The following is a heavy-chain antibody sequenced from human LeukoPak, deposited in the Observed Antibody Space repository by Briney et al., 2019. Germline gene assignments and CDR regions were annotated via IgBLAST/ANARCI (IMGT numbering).Heavy chain of an antibody. CDR3: AKVTSDCSTTSCFLPYAFDF. V-gene: IGHV3-23*01. CDR1: GFRFSDYW. CDR2: ISAGGSGT. J-gene: IGHJ3*01. Sequence: GGSLRLSCAASGFRFSDYWMTWVRQAPGKGLEWVSSISAGGSGTFYADSVKGRFAISRDNSRNTVFLLMNTLRAEDTAIYYCAKVTSDCSTTSCFLPYAFDFWGQGTMVTVSS. D-gene: IGHD2-2*01.